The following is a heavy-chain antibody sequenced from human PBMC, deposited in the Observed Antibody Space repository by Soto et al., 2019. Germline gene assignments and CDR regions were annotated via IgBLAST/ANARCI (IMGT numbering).Heavy chain of an antibody. CDR2: IYHSGST. J-gene: IGHJ5*02. V-gene: IGHV4-30-2*01. CDR3: ARAIVVVAASHNWFDP. D-gene: IGHD2-15*01. CDR1: GGSISSGGYS. Sequence: SETLSLTCAVSGGSISSGGYSWSWIRQPPGKGLERIGYIYHSGSTYYNPSLKSRVTISVDRSKNQFSLKLSSVTAADTSVYYCARAIVVVAASHNWFDPWGQGTLVTVSS.